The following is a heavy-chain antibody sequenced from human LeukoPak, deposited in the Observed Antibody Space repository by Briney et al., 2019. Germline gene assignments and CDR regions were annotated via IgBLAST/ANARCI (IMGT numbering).Heavy chain of an antibody. Sequence: SETLSLTCTASGGSISSSSYYWGWIRQPPGKGLEWIGSIYYSGSTYYNPSLKSRVTISVDTSKNQFSLKLSSVTAADTAVYYCARDLDSSGFFDYWGQGTLVTVSS. J-gene: IGHJ4*02. D-gene: IGHD3-22*01. CDR2: IYYSGST. CDR1: GGSISSSSYY. V-gene: IGHV4-39*02. CDR3: ARDLDSSGFFDY.